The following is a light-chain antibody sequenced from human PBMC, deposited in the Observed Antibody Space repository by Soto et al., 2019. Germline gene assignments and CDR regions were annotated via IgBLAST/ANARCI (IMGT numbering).Light chain of an antibody. CDR2: GVR. CDR1: SNDIGAYDY. J-gene: IGLJ2*01. CDR3: CSYAGSYTLI. V-gene: IGLV2-14*01. Sequence: QSALTQPTSVSGSPGQSITISCTGNSNDIGAYDYVSWYQQHPGKAPRLLIHGVRNRPSGISSRFSASKSGLTASLTISGLQAEDEADYYCCSYAGSYTLIFGGGTKLTVL.